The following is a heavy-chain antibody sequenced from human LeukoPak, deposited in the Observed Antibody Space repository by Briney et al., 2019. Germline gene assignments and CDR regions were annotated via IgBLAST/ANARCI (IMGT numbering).Heavy chain of an antibody. CDR1: GFTFNSYA. CDR3: AKRTCSGGTCSFDY. Sequence: GGSLRLSCAASGFTFNSYAMSWVRQAPGKGLEWVSAINGGGGTTSYAYSVKGRFTISRENSKNTLYLQMNSLRADDTAVYYCAKRTCSGGTCSFDYWGQGTLVTVSS. J-gene: IGHJ4*02. V-gene: IGHV3-23*01. CDR2: INGGGGTT. D-gene: IGHD2-15*01.